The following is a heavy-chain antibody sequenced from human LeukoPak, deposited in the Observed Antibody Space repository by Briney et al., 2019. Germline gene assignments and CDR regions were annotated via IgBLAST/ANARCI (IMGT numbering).Heavy chain of an antibody. CDR3: ARYSSSWYFDY. Sequence: GGSLRLSGAASGFTVSSNYMSWVPQAPGKGLEWVSVIYSGGSTYYADSVKGRFTISRDNSKNTLYLQMNSLRAEDTAVYYCARYSSSWYFDYWGQGTLVTVSS. D-gene: IGHD6-13*01. J-gene: IGHJ4*02. CDR1: GFTVSSNY. V-gene: IGHV3-66*01. CDR2: IYSGGST.